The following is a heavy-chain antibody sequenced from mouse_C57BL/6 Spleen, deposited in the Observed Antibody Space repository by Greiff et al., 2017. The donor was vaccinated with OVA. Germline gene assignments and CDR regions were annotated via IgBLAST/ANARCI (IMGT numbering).Heavy chain of an antibody. D-gene: IGHD2-4*01. CDR1: GYTFTSYW. J-gene: IGHJ2*01. Sequence: QVQLQQPGAELVRPGSSVKLSCKASGYTFTSYWMHWVKQRPIQGLEWIGNIDPSDSETHYTQKFKDKATLTVDKSSSTAYMQLSSLTSEYSAVDDCARSRGYDYEVYFDYWGQGTTLTVSS. CDR3: ARSRGYDYEVYFDY. V-gene: IGHV1-52*01. CDR2: IDPSDSET.